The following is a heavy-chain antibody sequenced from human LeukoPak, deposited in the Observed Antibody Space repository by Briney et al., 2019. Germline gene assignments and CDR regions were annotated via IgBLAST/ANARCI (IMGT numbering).Heavy chain of an antibody. CDR3: AKAGTATAFDY. V-gene: IGHV3-48*03. D-gene: IGHD1-7*01. CDR1: GFTFSSYG. Sequence: GALRLSCAASGFTFSSYGMNWVRQAPGMGLEWVSYISSDGNSIYYADSVKGRFTISRDNAKNSLFLQMNSLRAEDTAVYYCAKAGTATAFDYWGQGTLVSVSS. CDR2: ISSDGNSI. J-gene: IGHJ4*02.